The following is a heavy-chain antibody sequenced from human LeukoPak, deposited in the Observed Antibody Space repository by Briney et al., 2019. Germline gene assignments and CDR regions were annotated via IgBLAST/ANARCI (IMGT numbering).Heavy chain of an antibody. Sequence: SETLFLTCTVAGGSISSYYWSLIRQPPGEGLGWIGYIYYSGSTDYNPSLKSRVTISVDTSKNQVSLKMSSVTAADTAVYYCARGRGAAFDIWGQGTMVTVSS. D-gene: IGHD1-26*01. CDR1: GGSISSYY. J-gene: IGHJ3*02. CDR3: ARGRGAAFDI. CDR2: IYYSGST. V-gene: IGHV4-59*01.